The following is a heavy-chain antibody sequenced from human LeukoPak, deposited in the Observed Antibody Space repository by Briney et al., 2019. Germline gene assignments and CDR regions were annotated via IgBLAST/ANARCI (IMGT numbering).Heavy chain of an antibody. V-gene: IGHV3-48*01. J-gene: IGHJ3*02. CDR1: GFTFSYYT. CDR2: IRSRDGSM. CDR3: GSAQAYAFDI. Sequence: GGSLRLSCVASGFTFSYYTMNWARQAPGKGLEWISYIRSRDGSMYYADSVKGRFTISTDNAKSSLFLQMNGLSADDTAVYYCGSAQAYAFDIWGEGTMVTVSS.